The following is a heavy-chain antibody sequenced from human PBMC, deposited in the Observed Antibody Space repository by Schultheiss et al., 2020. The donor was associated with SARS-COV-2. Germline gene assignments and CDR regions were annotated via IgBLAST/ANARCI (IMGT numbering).Heavy chain of an antibody. CDR2: ISGSGGST. CDR3: AKVPVAGSRYYFDY. D-gene: IGHD6-19*01. J-gene: IGHJ4*02. Sequence: GGSLRLSCAASGFTFSSYAMSWVRQAPGKGLEWVSSISGSGGSTYYADSVKGRFTISRDNSKNTLYLQMNSLRAEDTAVYYCAKVPVAGSRYYFDYWGQGTLVTVSS. CDR1: GFTFSSYA. V-gene: IGHV3-23*01.